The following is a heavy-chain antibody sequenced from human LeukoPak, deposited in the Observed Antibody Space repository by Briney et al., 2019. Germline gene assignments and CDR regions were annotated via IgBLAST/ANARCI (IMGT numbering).Heavy chain of an antibody. CDR3: ASSGMTTVTTFVY. V-gene: IGHV3-48*02. CDR1: GFTFSSYS. J-gene: IGHJ4*02. D-gene: IGHD4-17*01. Sequence: GGSLRLSCAASGFTFSSYSMNWVRQAPGKGLEWVSYISSSSNTIYHADSVKGRFTISRDNAKNSLYLQMNNLRDEDTAVYYCASSGMTTVTTFVYWSQGTLVTVSS. CDR2: ISSSSNTI.